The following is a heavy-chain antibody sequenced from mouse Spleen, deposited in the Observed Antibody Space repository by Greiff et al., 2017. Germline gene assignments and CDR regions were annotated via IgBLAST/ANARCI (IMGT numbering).Heavy chain of an antibody. D-gene: IGHD1-1*01. V-gene: IGHV1-64*01. Sequence: QVQLQQSGAELVKPGASVKLSCKASGYTFTSYWMHWVKQRPGQGLEWIGMIHPNSGSTNYNEKFKSKATLTVDKSSSTAYMQLSSLTSEDSAVYYTAAYGSGLYAMDYWGQGTSVTVSS. J-gene: IGHJ4*01. CDR3: AAYGSGLYAMDY. CDR1: GYTFTSYW. CDR2: IHPNSGST.